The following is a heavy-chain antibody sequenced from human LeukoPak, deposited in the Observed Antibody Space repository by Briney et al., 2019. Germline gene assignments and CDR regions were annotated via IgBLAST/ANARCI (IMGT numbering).Heavy chain of an antibody. CDR2: INPNSGGT. J-gene: IGHJ5*02. V-gene: IGHV1-2*02. CDR1: GGTFSSYA. Sequence: HWASVKVSCKASGGTFSSYAISWVRQAPGQGLEWMGWINPNSGGTNYAQKFQGRVTMTRDTSISTAYMELSRLRSDDTAVYYCARTFDPWGQGTLVTVSS. CDR3: ARTFDP.